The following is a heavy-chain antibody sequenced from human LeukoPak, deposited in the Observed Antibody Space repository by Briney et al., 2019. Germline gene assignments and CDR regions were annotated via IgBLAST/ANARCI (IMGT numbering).Heavy chain of an antibody. J-gene: IGHJ6*02. CDR3: ARGDPNYYDSSGYYLDYGMDV. CDR2: IKQDGSEK. D-gene: IGHD3-22*01. CDR1: GFTFSSYW. Sequence: GGSLRLSCAASGFTFSSYWMSWVRQAPGKGLEWVANIKQDGSEKYYVDSVKGRFTISRDNAKNSLYLQMNSLRAEDTAAYYCARGDPNYYDSSGYYLDYGMDVWGQGTTVTVSS. V-gene: IGHV3-7*01.